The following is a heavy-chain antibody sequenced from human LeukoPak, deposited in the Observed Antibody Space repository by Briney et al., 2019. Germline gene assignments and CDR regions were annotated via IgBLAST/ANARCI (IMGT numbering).Heavy chain of an antibody. V-gene: IGHV3-30*02. CDR2: IRSDGSDK. Sequence: GGSLRLSCAASGFTFSSYGMHWVRQAPGKGLEWVAFIRSDGSDKYYADSVKGRFTISRDNSKNTLYLQMNSLRAEDTAVYYCARVGQQLVLGAFDIWGQGTMVTVSS. CDR1: GFTFSSYG. J-gene: IGHJ3*02. D-gene: IGHD6-13*01. CDR3: ARVGQQLVLGAFDI.